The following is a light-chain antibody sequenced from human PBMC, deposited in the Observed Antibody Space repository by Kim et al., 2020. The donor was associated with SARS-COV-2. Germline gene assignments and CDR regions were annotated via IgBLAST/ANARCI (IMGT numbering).Light chain of an antibody. CDR1: SSDVGGYNY. J-gene: IGLJ1*01. CDR3: CSYAGSYTWV. V-gene: IGLV2-11*01. Sequence: GQSISISRTRTSSDVGGYNYVSWYQQHPGKAPKSMIYDVSKRPSGVPDRFSGSKSGNTASLTISGLQAEDEADYYCCSYAGSYTWVFGTGTKVTVL. CDR2: DVS.